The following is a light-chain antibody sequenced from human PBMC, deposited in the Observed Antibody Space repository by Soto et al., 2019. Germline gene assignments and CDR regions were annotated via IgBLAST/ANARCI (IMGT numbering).Light chain of an antibody. CDR2: AAS. CDR3: QKYDSAPRT. J-gene: IGKJ1*01. V-gene: IGKV1-27*01. CDR1: RGIYNY. Sequence: DVQVTQSPASLSASVGDRVNISCRTSRGIYNYLAWYQQKSGQIPKLLINAASSLQSGVPSRFSGSGSGTDFTLSISSLQPEDVVTYYCQKYDSAPRTFGQGTKVDIK.